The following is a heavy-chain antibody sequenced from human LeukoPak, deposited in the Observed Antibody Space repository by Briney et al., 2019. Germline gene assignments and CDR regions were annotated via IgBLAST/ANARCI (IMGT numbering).Heavy chain of an antibody. CDR3: ATFGDDY. Sequence: GGSLRLSCAASGFIFSQCWMTWVRQAPGKGLEWVANIKQDGSLKNNVDSVKGRFTISRDNAKNSLYLQMNSLRADDTAVYYCATFGDDYWGQGTLVTVSS. J-gene: IGHJ4*02. D-gene: IGHD3-10*01. CDR2: IKQDGSLK. CDR1: GFIFSQCW. V-gene: IGHV3-7*02.